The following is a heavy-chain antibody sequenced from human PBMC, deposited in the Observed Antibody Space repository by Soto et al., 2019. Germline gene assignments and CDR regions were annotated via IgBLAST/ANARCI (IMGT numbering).Heavy chain of an antibody. V-gene: IGHV3-21*02. CDR1: GFKFIDYD. D-gene: IGHD2-21*02. Sequence: EVQLVESGGGLVNPGGSLRLSCAASGFKFIDYDMDWVRQAPGKGLEWVASISRTGDFIHYAASMKGRFIISRDNAENSLYLQMNNLRAEDTALYYCVRQRPVVVTAVLHFDSWGQGTLVTVSS. CDR3: VRQRPVVVTAVLHFDS. J-gene: IGHJ4*02. CDR2: ISRTGDFI.